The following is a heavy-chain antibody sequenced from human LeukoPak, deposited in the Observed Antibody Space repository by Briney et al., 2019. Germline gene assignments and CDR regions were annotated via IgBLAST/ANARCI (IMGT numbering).Heavy chain of an antibody. Sequence: GESLKISCKGSGYSFTSYWIGWVRQMPGKGLEWMGIICPGDSDTRYSPSFQGRVTISADKSISTAYLQWSSLKASDTAMYYCARPSPYYYDSSGYYYGVRSAFDIWGQGTMVTVSS. V-gene: IGHV5-51*01. CDR2: ICPGDSDT. CDR3: ARPSPYYYDSSGYYYGVRSAFDI. CDR1: GYSFTSYW. J-gene: IGHJ3*02. D-gene: IGHD3-22*01.